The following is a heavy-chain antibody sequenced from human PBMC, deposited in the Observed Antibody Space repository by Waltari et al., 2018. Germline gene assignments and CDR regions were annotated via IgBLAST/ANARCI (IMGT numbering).Heavy chain of an antibody. D-gene: IGHD2-15*01. Sequence: QVQLQESGPGLVKPSETLSLTCTVSGGSISSYYWSWIRQPPGKGLEWIGYIYYSGSTNYNPSLKSRVTISVDTSKNQFSLKLSSVTAADTAVYYCAGELPEDRNDAFDIWGQGTMVTVSS. CDR2: IYYSGST. CDR1: GGSISSYY. V-gene: IGHV4-59*01. J-gene: IGHJ3*02. CDR3: AGELPEDRNDAFDI.